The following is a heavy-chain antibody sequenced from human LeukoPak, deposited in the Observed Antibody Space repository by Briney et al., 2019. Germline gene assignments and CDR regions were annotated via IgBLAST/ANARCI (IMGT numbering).Heavy chain of an antibody. Sequence: GGSLRLSCTTSGFTFTSYAMSWFRQAPGEGLVWVSTIGGSGRSTYYADSVKGRFTISRDNSKNTLYLQMNSLRAEDTAVYYCAKEGTVGHYFDYWGQGTLVTVSS. CDR3: AKEGTVGHYFDY. D-gene: IGHD1-1*01. CDR2: IGGSGRST. V-gene: IGHV3-23*01. CDR1: GFTFTSYA. J-gene: IGHJ4*02.